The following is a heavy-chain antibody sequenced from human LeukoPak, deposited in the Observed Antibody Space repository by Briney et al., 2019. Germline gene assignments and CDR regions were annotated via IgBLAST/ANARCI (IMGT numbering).Heavy chain of an antibody. J-gene: IGHJ4*02. D-gene: IGHD5-12*01. V-gene: IGHV1-18*01. CDR2: ISAYNGNT. CDR3: ASLMRPEYSGYDREFDY. CDR1: GYTFTSYG. Sequence: ASVKVSCKASGYTFTSYGISWVRQAPGQGLAWMGWISAYNGNTNYAQKLQGRVTMTTDTSTSTAYMELRSLRSDDTAVYYCASLMRPEYSGYDREFDYWGQGTLVTVSS.